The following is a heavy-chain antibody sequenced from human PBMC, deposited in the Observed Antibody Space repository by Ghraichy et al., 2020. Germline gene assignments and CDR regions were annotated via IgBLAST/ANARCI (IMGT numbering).Heavy chain of an antibody. CDR1: GGSIRNNSYY. D-gene: IGHD2/OR15-2a*01. V-gene: IGHV4-39*01. J-gene: IGHJ5*02. CDR2: FYHDGSIT. Sequence: SETLSLTCTVSGGSIRNNSYYWGWIRQPPGKGLEWIGSFYHDGSITNYNPSLKSRVTIPVDTSKTQLSLKMSSVTAADTAVYYCARLSLSTWFDPWGQGTLVTVSS. CDR3: ARLSLSTWFDP.